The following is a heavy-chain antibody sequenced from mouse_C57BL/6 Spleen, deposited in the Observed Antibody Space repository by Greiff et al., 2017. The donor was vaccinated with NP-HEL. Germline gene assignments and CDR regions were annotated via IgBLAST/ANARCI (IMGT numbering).Heavy chain of an antibody. D-gene: IGHD1-1*01. CDR2: IYPGDGDT. CDR1: GYAFSSSW. Sequence: QVQLQQSGPELVKPGASVKISCKASGYAFSSSWMNWVKQRPGKGLEWIGRIYPGDGDTNYNGKFKGKATLTADKSSSTAYMQLSSLTSEDAAVDLCAMDYGSSYGFAYWGQGTLVTVSA. J-gene: IGHJ3*01. CDR3: AMDYGSSYGFAY. V-gene: IGHV1-82*01.